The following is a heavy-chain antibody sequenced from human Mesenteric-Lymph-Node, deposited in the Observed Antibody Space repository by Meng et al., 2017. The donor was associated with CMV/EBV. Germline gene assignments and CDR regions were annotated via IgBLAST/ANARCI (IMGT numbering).Heavy chain of an antibody. Sequence: ASVKVSCKASGYTFTSYYMHWLRQAPGQGLEWMGIINPSGGSTSYAQKFQGRVTMTRDTSTSTVYMELSSLRSEDTAVYYCARDSAVVVPAAIPRSGGMDVWGQGTTVTVSS. D-gene: IGHD2-2*02. V-gene: IGHV1-46*01. CDR2: INPSGGST. CDR3: ARDSAVVVPAAIPRSGGMDV. CDR1: GYTFTSYY. J-gene: IGHJ6*02.